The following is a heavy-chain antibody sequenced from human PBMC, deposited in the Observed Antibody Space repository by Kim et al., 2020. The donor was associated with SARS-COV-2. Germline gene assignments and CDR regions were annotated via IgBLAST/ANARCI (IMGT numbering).Heavy chain of an antibody. V-gene: IGHV3-23*01. CDR3: AKGGGLMTTGYY. CDR1: GFIFSSYA. D-gene: IGHD4-17*01. Sequence: GGSLRLSCAASGFIFSSYAVSWVRQAPGKGLEWVSSISGSGGSTYYADSVKGRFTISRDNSKNTLSLQMNSLRVEDTAVYYCAKGGGLMTTGYYWGQGTLVTVSS. CDR2: ISGSGGST. J-gene: IGHJ4*02.